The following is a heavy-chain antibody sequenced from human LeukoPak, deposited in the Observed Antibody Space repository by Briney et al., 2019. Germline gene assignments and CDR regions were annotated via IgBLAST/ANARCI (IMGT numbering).Heavy chain of an antibody. CDR1: GYTFTSYD. CDR2: TNPNSLNT. Sequence: ASVKVSCKASGYTFTSYDINWVRQAPGQGLEWMGWTNPNSLNTGYAQRFQGRITLTRNTSIGTAYMELRSLRAEDTAVYYCARGIAAPHPLYYMDVWGKGTTVTVSS. V-gene: IGHV1-8*03. CDR3: ARGIAAPHPLYYMDV. D-gene: IGHD6-6*01. J-gene: IGHJ6*03.